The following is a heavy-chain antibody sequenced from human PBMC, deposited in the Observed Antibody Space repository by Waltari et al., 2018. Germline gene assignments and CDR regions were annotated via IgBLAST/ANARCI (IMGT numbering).Heavy chain of an antibody. V-gene: IGHV1-2*02. CDR3: ARVPLGVYYYDSTGYYHFDY. CDR2: INPNSGGT. Sequence: QVQLVQSGAEVKKPGASVKVSCKASGYTFTDYYMHWVRQAPGQGLEWMGWINPNSGGTNYAQKFQGRVTMTRDTSISTAYMELSSLRSDDTAVYYCARVPLGVYYYDSTGYYHFDYWGQGTLVTVSS. D-gene: IGHD3-22*01. CDR1: GYTFTDYY. J-gene: IGHJ4*02.